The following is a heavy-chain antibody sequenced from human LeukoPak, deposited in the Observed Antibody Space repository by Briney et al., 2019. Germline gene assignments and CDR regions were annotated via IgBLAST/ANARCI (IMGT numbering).Heavy chain of an antibody. D-gene: IGHD3-9*01. CDR2: INHSGST. Sequence: SETLSLTCAVYGGSFSGYYWSWIRQPPGKGLEWIGVINHSGSTNYNPSLKSRVTISVDTSKNQFSLKLSSVTAADTAVYYCARGPHNYDILTGYKAVGMDVWGKGTTVTVSS. CDR3: ARGPHNYDILTGYKAVGMDV. V-gene: IGHV4-34*01. J-gene: IGHJ6*04. CDR1: GGSFSGYY.